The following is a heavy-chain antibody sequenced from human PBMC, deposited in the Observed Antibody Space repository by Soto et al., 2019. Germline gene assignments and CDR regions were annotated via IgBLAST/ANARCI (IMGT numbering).Heavy chain of an antibody. Sequence: GGSLRLSCAASGFTFSSYGMHWVRQAPGKGLEWVAVIWYDGSNKYYADSVKGRFTISRDNSKNTLYLQMNGLRAEDTAVYYCAKDYEGASEQLDVLDYWGQGTLVTVSS. CDR3: AKDYEGASEQLDVLDY. CDR2: IWYDGSNK. J-gene: IGHJ4*02. CDR1: GFTFSSYG. D-gene: IGHD6-13*01. V-gene: IGHV3-33*06.